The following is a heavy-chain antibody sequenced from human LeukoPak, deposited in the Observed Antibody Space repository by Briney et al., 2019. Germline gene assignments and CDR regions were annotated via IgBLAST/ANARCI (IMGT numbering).Heavy chain of an antibody. CDR2: IIPILGIA. Sequence: ASVKVSCKASGGTFSSYTISWVRQAPGQGLEWMGRIIPILGIANYAQKFQGRVTITADKSTSTAYMELSSLGSEDTAVYYRGVLGGGELLIWGQGTMVTVSS. CDR3: GVLGGGELLI. CDR1: GGTFSSYT. D-gene: IGHD1-26*01. J-gene: IGHJ3*02. V-gene: IGHV1-69*02.